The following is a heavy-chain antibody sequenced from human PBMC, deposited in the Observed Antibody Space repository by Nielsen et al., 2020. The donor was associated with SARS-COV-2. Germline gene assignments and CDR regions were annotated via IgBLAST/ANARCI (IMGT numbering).Heavy chain of an antibody. J-gene: IGHJ6*02. CDR2: IYSGGSST. V-gene: IGHV3-20*01. CDR3: ARGPPDIVVVPAAPSPYYYYYGMDV. Sequence: WIRQPPGKGLEWVSVIYSGGSSTYYADSVKGRFTISRDNAKNSLYLQMNSLRAEDTALYHCARGPPDIVVVPAAPSPYYYYYGMDVWGQGTTVTVSS. D-gene: IGHD2-2*01.